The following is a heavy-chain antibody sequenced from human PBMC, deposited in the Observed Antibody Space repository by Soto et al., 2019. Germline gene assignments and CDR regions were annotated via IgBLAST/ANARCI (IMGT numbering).Heavy chain of an antibody. CDR3: ARAGYSSSWWYTPTLRDYYGMDV. V-gene: IGHV3-21*01. J-gene: IGHJ6*02. D-gene: IGHD6-13*01. Sequence: EVQLVESGGGLVKPGGSLRLSCAASGFTFSSYSMNWVRQAPGKGLEWVSSISSSSSYIYYADSVKGRFTISRDNAKNSLYLQMNSLRAEDTAVYYCARAGYSSSWWYTPTLRDYYGMDVWGQGTTVTVSS. CDR2: ISSSSSYI. CDR1: GFTFSSYS.